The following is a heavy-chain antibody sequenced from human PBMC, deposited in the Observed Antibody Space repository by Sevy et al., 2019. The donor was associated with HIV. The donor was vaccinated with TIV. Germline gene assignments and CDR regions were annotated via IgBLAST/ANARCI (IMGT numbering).Heavy chain of an antibody. V-gene: IGHV1-3*01. CDR1: GYTFTNYA. CDR3: ARDQTAARKGLDY. CDR2: INVGNGNT. J-gene: IGHJ4*02. Sequence: VSVKVSCKASGYTFTNYALHWVRQAPGQSLEWMGWINVGNGNTRYSQKFQDRFTITRGTSASTAYMELNSLTSEDTAVYYCARDQTAARKGLDYWGQGPLVTVSS. D-gene: IGHD2-15*01.